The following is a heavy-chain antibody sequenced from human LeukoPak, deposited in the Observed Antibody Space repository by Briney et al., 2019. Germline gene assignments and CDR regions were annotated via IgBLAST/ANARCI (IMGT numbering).Heavy chain of an antibody. CDR1: GYTLTNYG. D-gene: IGHD3/OR15-3a*01. CDR2: ISTYSGNT. CDR3: ARGPRSLDWLSINDY. Sequence: ASVKVSCKASGYTLTNYGISWVRQAPGQGLEWMGWISTYSGNTNYAQKLQGRVAMTTDTSTSTAYMELRSLRSDDTAVYYCARGPRSLDWLSINDYWGQGTLVTVSS. J-gene: IGHJ4*02. V-gene: IGHV1-18*01.